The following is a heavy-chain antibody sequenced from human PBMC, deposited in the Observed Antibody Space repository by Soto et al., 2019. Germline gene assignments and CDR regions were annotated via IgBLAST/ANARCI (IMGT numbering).Heavy chain of an antibody. Sequence: GGSLRLSCAASEFTFSGYAMSWVRQAPGKGLEWVSTASGSGGSTFYADSVKGRFTISRDNAKNSLYLQMNSLRAEDTAVYYCAREEPGPFDYWGQGTLVTVYS. CDR2: ASGSGGST. CDR3: AREEPGPFDY. J-gene: IGHJ4*02. CDR1: EFTFSGYA. V-gene: IGHV3-23*01.